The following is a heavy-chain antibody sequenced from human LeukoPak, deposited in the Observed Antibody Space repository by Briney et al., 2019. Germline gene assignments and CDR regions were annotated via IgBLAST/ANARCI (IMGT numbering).Heavy chain of an antibody. V-gene: IGHV1-69*13. CDR1: GYTFTSYA. CDR3: ARASNSGSYYLSVY. Sequence: SVRVSCKTSGYTFTSYAISWVRQAPGQGLEWMGGIIPIFGTANYAQKFQGRVTITADESTSTAYMELSSLRSEDTAVYYCARASNSGSYYLSVYWGQGTLVTVSS. CDR2: IIPIFGTA. D-gene: IGHD1-26*01. J-gene: IGHJ4*02.